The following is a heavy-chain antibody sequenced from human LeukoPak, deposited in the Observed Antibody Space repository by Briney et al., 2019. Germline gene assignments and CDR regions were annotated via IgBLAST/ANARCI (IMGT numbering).Heavy chain of an antibody. CDR3: ARGGSPLHYYYYYYMDV. CDR1: GGSISSYY. J-gene: IGHJ6*03. Sequence: SETLSLTCTVSGGSISSYYWSWIRQPAGKGLEWIGRIYTSGSTNYNPSLKSRVTMSVDTSKNQFSLKLSSVTAADTAVYYCARGGSPLHYYYYYYMDVWGKGTTVTVSS. CDR2: IYTSGST. V-gene: IGHV4-4*07. D-gene: IGHD1-26*01.